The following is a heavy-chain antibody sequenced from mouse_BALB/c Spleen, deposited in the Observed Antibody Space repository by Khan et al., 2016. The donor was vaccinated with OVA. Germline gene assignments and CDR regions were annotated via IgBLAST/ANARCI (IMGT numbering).Heavy chain of an antibody. CDR2: IRSVAYSI. Sequence: EVELVESGGGLVQPGGSRKISCAASGFTFIDYGRAWVRQTPGKGPEWIAFIRSVAYSIYYADTVTARFTSSRANATNTLYREMSSLRSDDTAMYYCARGGFAYWGQGTLVTGSA. CDR3: ARGGFAY. V-gene: IGHV5-15*02. J-gene: IGHJ3*01. CDR1: GFTFIDYG.